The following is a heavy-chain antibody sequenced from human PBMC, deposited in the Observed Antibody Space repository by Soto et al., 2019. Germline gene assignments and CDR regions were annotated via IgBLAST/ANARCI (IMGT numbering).Heavy chain of an antibody. CDR2: IWYDGSNK. Sequence: QVQLVESGGGVVQPGRSLRLSCAASGFTFSSYGMHWVRQAPGKGLEWVAVIWYDGSNKYYADSVKGRFTISRDNSKNTLYLQMSSLRAEDTAVYYCARTEGYGSGSSSSPGYYYGMDVWGQGTTVTVSS. V-gene: IGHV3-33*01. CDR3: ARTEGYGSGSSSSPGYYYGMDV. J-gene: IGHJ6*02. CDR1: GFTFSSYG. D-gene: IGHD3-10*01.